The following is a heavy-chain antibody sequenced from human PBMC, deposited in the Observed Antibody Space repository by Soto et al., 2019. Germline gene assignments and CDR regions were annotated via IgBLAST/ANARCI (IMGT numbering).Heavy chain of an antibody. Sequence: GGSLRLSCAASGFTFSSYGMHWVRQAPGKGLEWVAVISYDGSNKYYADSVKGRFTISRDNSKNTLHLQMNSLRAEDTAVYYCAKAPSFNYYGSGSRYYYGMDVWGQGTTVTVSS. V-gene: IGHV3-30*18. CDR3: AKAPSFNYYGSGSRYYYGMDV. J-gene: IGHJ6*02. CDR1: GFTFSSYG. CDR2: ISYDGSNK. D-gene: IGHD3-10*01.